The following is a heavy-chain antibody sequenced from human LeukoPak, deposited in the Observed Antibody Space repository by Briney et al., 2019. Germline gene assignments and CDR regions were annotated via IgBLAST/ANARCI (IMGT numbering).Heavy chain of an antibody. CDR3: ARRYGTRNWYFDL. CDR1: GGSISSYY. J-gene: IGHJ2*01. D-gene: IGHD2-8*01. V-gene: IGHV4-59*12. Sequence: TSETLSLTCTVSGGSISSYYWSWIRQPPGKGLEWIGYIYYSGSTNYNPSLKSRVTISVDTSKNQFSLKLSSVTAADTAVYYCARRYGTRNWYFDLWGRGTLVTVSS. CDR2: IYYSGST.